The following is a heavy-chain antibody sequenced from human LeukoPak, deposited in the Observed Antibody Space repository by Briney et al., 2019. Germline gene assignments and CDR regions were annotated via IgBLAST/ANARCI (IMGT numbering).Heavy chain of an antibody. D-gene: IGHD2-2*02. CDR2: ISAYNGNT. Sequence: ASVKVSCKASGYTFTSYGISWVRQAPGQGLEWMGWISAYNGNTNYAQKLQGRVTMTTDTSTSTAYMELRSLRSDDTAVYYCARDRPYCSSTSCYRIDYWGQGTLVTVSS. CDR3: ARDRPYCSSTSCYRIDY. J-gene: IGHJ4*02. CDR1: GYTFTSYG. V-gene: IGHV1-18*01.